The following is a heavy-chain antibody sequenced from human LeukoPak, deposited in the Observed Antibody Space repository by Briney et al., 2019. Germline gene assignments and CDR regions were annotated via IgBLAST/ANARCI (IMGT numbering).Heavy chain of an antibody. CDR2: VIPSLGIS. CDR3: ATFRWIDS. CDR1: GGTFSGFA. Sequence: SVKVSCKTSGGTFSGFAMNWVRQAPGQGPEWMGRVIPSLGISKYSQKFQDRLKVTADNSSTTAFMELTSLTSDDTAVYYCATFRWIDSWGQGTLVIVSS. D-gene: IGHD2/OR15-2a*01. J-gene: IGHJ5*01. V-gene: IGHV1-69*04.